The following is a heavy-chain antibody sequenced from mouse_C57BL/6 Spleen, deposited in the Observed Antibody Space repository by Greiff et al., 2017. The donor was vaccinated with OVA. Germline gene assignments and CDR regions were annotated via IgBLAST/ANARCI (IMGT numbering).Heavy chain of an antibody. J-gene: IGHJ2*01. CDR3: ARRGTTVSRGFDY. D-gene: IGHD1-1*01. V-gene: IGHV1-39*01. Sequence: VQLQQSGPELVKPGASVKISCKASGYSFTDYNMNWVKQSNGKSLEWSGVINPNYGTTSYNQKLKGKATLTVDQSSSTAYLQLNSLTSEDSAVYYCARRGTTVSRGFDYWGQGTTLTVSS. CDR1: GYSFTDYN. CDR2: INPNYGTT.